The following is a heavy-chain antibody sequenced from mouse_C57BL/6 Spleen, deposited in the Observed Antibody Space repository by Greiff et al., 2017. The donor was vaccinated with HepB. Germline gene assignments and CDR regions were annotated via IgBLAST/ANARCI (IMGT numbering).Heavy chain of an antibody. D-gene: IGHD2-4*01. CDR2: IHPNSGST. CDR3: AREAYDYDGAWFAY. J-gene: IGHJ3*01. CDR1: GYTFTSYW. Sequence: QVQLQQPGAELVKPGASVKLSCKASGYTFTSYWMHWVKQRPGQGLEWIGMIHPNSGSTNYNEKFKSKATLTVDKSSSTAYMQLSSLTSEDSAVYYCAREAYDYDGAWFAYGGKGTVVTVSA. V-gene: IGHV1-64*01.